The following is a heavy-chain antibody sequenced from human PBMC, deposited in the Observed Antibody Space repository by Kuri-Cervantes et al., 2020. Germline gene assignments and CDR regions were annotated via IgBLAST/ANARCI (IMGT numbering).Heavy chain of an antibody. D-gene: IGHD2-2*01. CDR3: ARDEPDIVVVPDPLSY. CDR2: ISALNGDT. Sequence: ASVKVSCKASGFTFTSYGFSWVRQAPGQGLDWIGWISALNGDTYYAQNVQGRLTMTTDTSTSTVYMELRSLRPDDTAVYYCARDEPDIVVVPDPLSYWGQGTLVTVSS. J-gene: IGHJ4*02. CDR1: GFTFTSYG. V-gene: IGHV1-18*01.